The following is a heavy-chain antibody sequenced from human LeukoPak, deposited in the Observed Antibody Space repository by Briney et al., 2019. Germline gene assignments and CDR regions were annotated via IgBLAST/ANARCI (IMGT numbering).Heavy chain of an antibody. J-gene: IGHJ4*02. CDR2: ISSSSSTI. Sequence: GGSLRLSCAASGFTFSSYSMNWVRKAPGKGLEWVSYISSSSSTIYYADSVKGRFTISRDNAKNSLYLQMNSLRAEDTAVYYCAREWYSSSWLLGYWGQRTLVTVSS. D-gene: IGHD6-6*01. V-gene: IGHV3-48*01. CDR1: GFTFSSYS. CDR3: AREWYSSSWLLGY.